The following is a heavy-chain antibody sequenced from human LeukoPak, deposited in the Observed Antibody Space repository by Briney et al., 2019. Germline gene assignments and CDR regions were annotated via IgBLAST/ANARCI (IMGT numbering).Heavy chain of an antibody. D-gene: IGHD3-9*01. Sequence: GGSLRLFCAASGFTFSSYGMHWVRQAPGKGLEWVAVIWYDGSNKYYADSVKGRFTISRDNSKNTLYLQMNSLRAEDTAVYYCASAPGGPLPYFVWPPDPWGQGTLVTVSS. CDR3: ASAPGGPLPYFVWPPDP. V-gene: IGHV3-33*01. J-gene: IGHJ5*02. CDR2: IWYDGSNK. CDR1: GFTFSSYG.